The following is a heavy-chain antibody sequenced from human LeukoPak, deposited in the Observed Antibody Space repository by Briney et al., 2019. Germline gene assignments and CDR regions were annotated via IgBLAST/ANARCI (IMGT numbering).Heavy chain of an antibody. Sequence: PGGSLRLSCAASGFTFSSYSMNWVRQAPGKGLEWVSSISSSSSYIYYADSVKGRFTISRDNSKNSLYLQMNSMRAEDTAVYYCARDGSSGWYHRPFDYWGQGTLVTVSS. J-gene: IGHJ4*02. CDR1: GFTFSSYS. CDR2: ISSSSSYI. D-gene: IGHD6-19*01. CDR3: ARDGSSGWYHRPFDY. V-gene: IGHV3-21*01.